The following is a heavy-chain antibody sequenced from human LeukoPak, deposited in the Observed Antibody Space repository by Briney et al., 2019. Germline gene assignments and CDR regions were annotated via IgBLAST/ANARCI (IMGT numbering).Heavy chain of an antibody. CDR3: ARDSRGNFDL. Sequence: GGSLRLSCAASGFTFSSYAMSWVRQAPGKGLEWLSGISISGGSTSYADSVKGRFTISRDNAKDSLFLQMSSLRVGDTAFYYCARDSRGNFDLWGQGTLVTVSS. CDR1: GFTFSSYA. CDR2: ISISGGST. V-gene: IGHV3-23*01. J-gene: IGHJ4*02.